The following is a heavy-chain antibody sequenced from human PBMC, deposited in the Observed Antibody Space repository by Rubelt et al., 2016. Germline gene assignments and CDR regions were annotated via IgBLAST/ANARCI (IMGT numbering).Heavy chain of an antibody. Sequence: EVQVVESGGGLVQPGGSLRLSCAASGFTVSSNYMSWVRQAPGKGLEWVSVIYSGGSTYYADSVKGRFTISRDNSKNTLYLQMNSLRAEDTAVYYCAREHVGYSSLDVWGQGTTVTVSS. CDR1: GFTVSSNY. V-gene: IGHV3-66*02. J-gene: IGHJ6*02. D-gene: IGHD6-13*01. CDR3: AREHVGYSSLDV. CDR2: IYSGGST.